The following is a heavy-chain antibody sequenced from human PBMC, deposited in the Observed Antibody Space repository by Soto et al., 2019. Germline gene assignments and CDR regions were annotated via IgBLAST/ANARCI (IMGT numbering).Heavy chain of an antibody. V-gene: IGHV4-30-2*01. D-gene: IGHD3-9*01. CDR2: IYHSGST. Sequence: SETLSLTCAVSGGSISSGGYSWSWIRQPPGKGLEWIGYIYHSGSTYYNPSLKSRVTISVDRSKNQFSLKLSSVTAADTAVYYCARVRYDILTGYSLPYGMDVWGQGTRVTVSS. CDR3: ARVRYDILTGYSLPYGMDV. CDR1: GGSISSGGYS. J-gene: IGHJ6*02.